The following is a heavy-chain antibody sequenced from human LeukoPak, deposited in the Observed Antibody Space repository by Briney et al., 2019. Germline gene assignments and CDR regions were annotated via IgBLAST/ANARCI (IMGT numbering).Heavy chain of an antibody. CDR3: AGRAMVRGVIRSY. V-gene: IGHV4-34*01. Sequence: SETLSLTCPVYGGSFSGYYWSWIGQPPGKGLEWIGEINHSGSTNYNPSLKGRVTISVDTSKNQFSLKLSSVTAADTAVYYCAGRAMVRGVIRSYWGQGTLVTVSS. CDR1: GGSFSGYY. J-gene: IGHJ4*02. D-gene: IGHD3-10*01. CDR2: INHSGST.